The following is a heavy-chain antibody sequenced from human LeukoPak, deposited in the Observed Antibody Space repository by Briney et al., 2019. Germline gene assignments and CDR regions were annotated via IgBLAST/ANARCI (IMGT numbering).Heavy chain of an antibody. Sequence: GGSLRLSCAASGFTFSSYAMHWVRQAPGKGLEWVAVISYDGSNKYYADSVKGRFTISRDNSKNTLYLQMNSLRAEDTAVYYCARGRFLEFQEFDYWGQGTLVTVSS. D-gene: IGHD3-3*01. J-gene: IGHJ4*02. CDR3: ARGRFLEFQEFDY. CDR1: GFTFSSYA. CDR2: ISYDGSNK. V-gene: IGHV3-30-3*01.